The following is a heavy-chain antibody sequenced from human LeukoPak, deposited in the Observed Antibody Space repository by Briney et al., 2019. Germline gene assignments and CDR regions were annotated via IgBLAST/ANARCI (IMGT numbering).Heavy chain of an antibody. Sequence: GGSLRLSCAVSGFTFGSHSMTWVRQAPGKGLEWVSSIRSSGRDKFYADSVKGRFTIARDDAKNSLYLQMNSLRAEDTAVYYCARSWLVYYWYYGMDVWGQGTTATVSS. D-gene: IGHD5/OR15-5a*01. CDR3: ARSWLVYYWYYGMDV. CDR2: IRSSGRDK. CDR1: GFTFGSHS. J-gene: IGHJ6*02. V-gene: IGHV3-21*01.